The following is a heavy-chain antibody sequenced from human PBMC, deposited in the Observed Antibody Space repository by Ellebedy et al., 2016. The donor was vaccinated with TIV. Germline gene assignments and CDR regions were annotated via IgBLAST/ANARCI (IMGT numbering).Heavy chain of an antibody. J-gene: IGHJ3*02. Sequence: GSLRLXCTVSGGSVSSGSYYWSWIRQPPGKGLEWIGYIYYSGSTNYNPSLKSRVTISVDTSKNQFSLKLSSVTAADTAVYYCARVRFLEWFERAFDIWGQGTMVTVSS. CDR2: IYYSGST. V-gene: IGHV4-61*01. D-gene: IGHD3-3*01. CDR3: ARVRFLEWFERAFDI. CDR1: GGSVSSGSYY.